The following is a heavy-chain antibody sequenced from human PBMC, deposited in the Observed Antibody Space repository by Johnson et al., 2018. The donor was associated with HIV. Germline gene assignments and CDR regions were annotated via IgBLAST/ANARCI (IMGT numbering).Heavy chain of an antibody. CDR2: ISYDGNTN. V-gene: IGHV3-30*04. CDR1: GFTFDDYA. D-gene: IGHD3-10*01. Sequence: QVQLVESGGVVVQPGGSLRLSCAASGFTFDDYAMHWVRQAPGKGLEWVAFISYDGNTNYYADSVKGRFTISRGNSKNTLYLQMNSLRVEDKAVYYCARERGISCGFDFWGQGTMVTVSS. J-gene: IGHJ3*01. CDR3: ARERGISCGFDF.